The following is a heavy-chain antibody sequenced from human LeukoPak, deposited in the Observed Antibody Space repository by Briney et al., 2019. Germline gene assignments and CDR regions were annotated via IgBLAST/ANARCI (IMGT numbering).Heavy chain of an antibody. D-gene: IGHD6-13*01. CDR1: GGSISSYY. J-gene: IGHJ4*02. V-gene: IGHV4-59*08. CDR2: IYYSGSI. CDR3: ARNTAALSHTTI. Sequence: SETLSLTCTVSGGSISSYYWSWIRQPPGKGLEWIGYIYYSGSINYKLALKRRVTISVDTSKNQFSLKLSSVTAADTAVYYCARNTAALSHTTIWGQGTLVTVFS.